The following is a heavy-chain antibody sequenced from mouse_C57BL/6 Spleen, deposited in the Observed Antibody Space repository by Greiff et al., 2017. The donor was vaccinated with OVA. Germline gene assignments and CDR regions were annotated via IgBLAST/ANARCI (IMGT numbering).Heavy chain of an antibody. J-gene: IGHJ4*01. CDR3: AIYYYCSRYVDYYAVDD. D-gene: IGHD1-1*01. CDR2: IYPGAGDT. V-gene: IGHV1-80*01. CDR1: GYAFSSYW. Sequence: VQLQQSGAELVKPGASVKLSCKASGYAFSSYWMNWVKQRPAKGLEWIGQIYPGAGDTNYNGQFKGKATLTADKSSSTAYMQLRSLTSEDSAVYCCAIYYYCSRYVDYYAVDDGGQGTSVTVS.